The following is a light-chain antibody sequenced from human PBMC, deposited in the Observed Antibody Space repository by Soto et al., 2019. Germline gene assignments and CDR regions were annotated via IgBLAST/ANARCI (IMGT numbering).Light chain of an antibody. CDR3: GSWYSSLSAYV. J-gene: IGLJ1*01. V-gene: IGLV1-51*01. CDR1: SSNIGGNS. CDR2: DDN. Sequence: QSVLTQPPSVSAAPGQKVTISCSGSSSNIGGNSVSWYQQLPGTAPKLLIYDDNKRPSGIPDRFSGSKSGTSATLGITGFQTGDEADYYCGSWYSSLSAYVFGTWTKGTV.